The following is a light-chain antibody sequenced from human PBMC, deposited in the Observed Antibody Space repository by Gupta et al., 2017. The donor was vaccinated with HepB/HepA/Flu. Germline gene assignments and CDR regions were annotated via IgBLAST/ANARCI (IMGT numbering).Light chain of an antibody. J-gene: IGLJ2*01. CDR2: EVT. CDR3: CSYAGSSTLI. Sequence: QSALTQPASVSGSPGQSITISCTGTGSDVYIYNLVSWYQQHPGKAPKLIIYEVTKRPSGLSNRFSGSRSGNTASLTISGLQADDEADYYCCSYAGSSTLIFGGGTKLTVL. CDR1: GSDVYIYNL. V-gene: IGLV2-23*02.